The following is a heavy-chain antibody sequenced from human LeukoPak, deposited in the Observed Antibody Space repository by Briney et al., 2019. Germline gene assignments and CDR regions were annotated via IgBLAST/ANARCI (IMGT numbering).Heavy chain of an antibody. D-gene: IGHD6-13*01. CDR1: GFTFSSYG. CDR2: ISSSSSYI. J-gene: IGHJ3*02. CDR3: EGVQQRYAFDI. V-gene: IGHV3-21*01. Sequence: GGSLRLSCAASGFTFSSYGMNWVRQAPGKGLEWVSSISSSSSYIYYADSVKGRFTISRDNAKNSLYLQMNSLRAEDTAVYYCEGVQQRYAFDIWGQGTMVTVSS.